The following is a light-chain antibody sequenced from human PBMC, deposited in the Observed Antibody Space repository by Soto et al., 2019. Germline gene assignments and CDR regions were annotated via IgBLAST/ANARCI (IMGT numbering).Light chain of an antibody. J-gene: IGLJ2*01. Sequence: QSALTQPASVSGSPGQSITISCTGSSSDIGGYKYVSWYQQHPGKAPKLMIYEVSNRPSGVSNRFSGSKSGNTASLTISGLQAEDEADYYCSSYAGSNNFLVFGGGTKLTVL. CDR2: EVS. CDR3: SSYAGSNNFLV. CDR1: SSDIGGYKY. V-gene: IGLV2-14*01.